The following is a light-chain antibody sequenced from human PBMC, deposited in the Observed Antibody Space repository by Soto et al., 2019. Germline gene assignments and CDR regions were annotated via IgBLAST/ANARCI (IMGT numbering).Light chain of an antibody. CDR1: SSNIGRDY. Sequence: QSVLTQPPSVSAAPGQKVTISCSGSSSNIGRDYVSLYQQVPGTAPKLLIYDHDKRPSWIPDRFSGSKSGTSATLGITGLQTGDEADYYCGTWDRSRNDEVFGGGTELTV. J-gene: IGLJ3*02. V-gene: IGLV1-51*01. CDR2: DHD. CDR3: GTWDRSRNDEV.